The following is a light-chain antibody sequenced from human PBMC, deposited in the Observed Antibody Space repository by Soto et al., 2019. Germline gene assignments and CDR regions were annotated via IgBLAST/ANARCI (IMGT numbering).Light chain of an antibody. CDR2: AAS. CDR3: QQFDGSSWT. J-gene: IGKJ1*01. Sequence: EIVLTQSPGALSLSPGERATLSCRASQSVNSASLSWYQQKPGQAPRLLIYAASSRATDIPDRFSGSGSGTDFTLTIDRLAPEDFAVYFCQQFDGSSWTFGQGTKVEIK. V-gene: IGKV3-20*01. CDR1: QSVNSAS.